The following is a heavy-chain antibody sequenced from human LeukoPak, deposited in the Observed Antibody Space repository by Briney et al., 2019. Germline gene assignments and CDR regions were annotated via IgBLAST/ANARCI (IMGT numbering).Heavy chain of an antibody. CDR3: AKGLGASFNYYFDY. V-gene: IGHV3-23*01. D-gene: IGHD1-26*01. CDR1: GFTFSSYA. J-gene: IGHJ4*02. CDR2: ISGSGGST. Sequence: PGGSLRLSCAASGFTFSSYAMSWVRQAPGKGLEWVSAISGSGGSTYYADSVKGRFTISRDNSKNTLYLLISSLRAEDTALYYCAKGLGASFNYYFDYWGQGTLVTVSS.